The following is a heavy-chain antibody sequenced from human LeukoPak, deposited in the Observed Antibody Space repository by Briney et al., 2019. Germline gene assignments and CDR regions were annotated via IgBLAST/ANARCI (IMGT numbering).Heavy chain of an antibody. D-gene: IGHD4-11*01. Sequence: GGSLRLSCAASGFTFGNHAMTWLRQAPGKGLEWVAGISDNGGRTFYADSVNGRFTISRDNSRNTVDLQMHGLRADDTAIYYCVKDPTLTTTGYFDLWGQGTLVTVSS. V-gene: IGHV3-23*01. CDR2: ISDNGGRT. CDR3: VKDPTLTTTGYFDL. CDR1: GFTFGNHA. J-gene: IGHJ4*02.